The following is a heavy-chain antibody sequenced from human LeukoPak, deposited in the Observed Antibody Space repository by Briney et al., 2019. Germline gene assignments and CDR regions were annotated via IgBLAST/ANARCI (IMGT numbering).Heavy chain of an antibody. CDR3: ARELWFVNAPGSWLDP. CDR2: IFHTGNS. J-gene: IGHJ5*02. D-gene: IGHD3-10*01. CDR1: GDSISSGDYS. Sequence: SETLSLTCTVSGDSISSGDYSWSWIRQPSGKALDWIGYIFHTGNSYYNQSLRSRVTISVDRSRNEFSLRLTSVTAADTAVYYCARELWFVNAPGSWLDPWGQGILVTVSS. V-gene: IGHV4-30-2*01.